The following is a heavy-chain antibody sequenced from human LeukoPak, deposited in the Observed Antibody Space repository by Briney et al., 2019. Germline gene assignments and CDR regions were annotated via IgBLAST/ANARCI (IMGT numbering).Heavy chain of an antibody. D-gene: IGHD5-24*01. Sequence: ASVKVSCKASGYTFTGYYMHWVRQAPGQGLEWMGWINPNSGGTNYAQKFQGRVTMTRDTSISTAYMELSRLRSDDTAVYYCAREYALIHQRWLQPPNGFDPWGQGTLVTVSS. V-gene: IGHV1-2*02. CDR1: GYTFTGYY. CDR3: AREYALIHQRWLQPPNGFDP. J-gene: IGHJ5*02. CDR2: INPNSGGT.